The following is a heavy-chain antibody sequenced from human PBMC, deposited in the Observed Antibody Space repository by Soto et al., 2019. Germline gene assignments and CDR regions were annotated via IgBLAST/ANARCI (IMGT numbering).Heavy chain of an antibody. CDR1: GGSISSGYYY. V-gene: IGHV4-30-4*01. CDR2: IYYSGNT. J-gene: IGHJ6*02. D-gene: IGHD2-2*01. Sequence: QVQLQESGPGLVKPSQTLSLTCSVSGGSISSGYYYWSWIRQPPGKALEWIGNIYYSGNTYYNPSPKSRLIISIDTSKNQFSLRVGSGTAADTAVYYCASSSLSGMDVWGQGTTVTVSS. CDR3: ASSSLSGMDV.